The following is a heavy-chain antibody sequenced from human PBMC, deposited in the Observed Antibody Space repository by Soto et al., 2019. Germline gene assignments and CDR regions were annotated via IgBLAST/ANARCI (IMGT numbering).Heavy chain of an antibody. CDR3: SRRQQRVRLNAFDI. D-gene: IGHD6-6*01. V-gene: IGHV5-51*01. CDR1: GYSFTSYW. Sequence: RGESLKISCKGSGYSFTSYWIGWVRHMPGKGLEWMGIIYPGDSDTRYSPSFQGQVTISADKSISTAYLQWSSLKASDTAMYYCSRRQQRVRLNAFDIWGQGTMVTVSS. CDR2: IYPGDSDT. J-gene: IGHJ3*02.